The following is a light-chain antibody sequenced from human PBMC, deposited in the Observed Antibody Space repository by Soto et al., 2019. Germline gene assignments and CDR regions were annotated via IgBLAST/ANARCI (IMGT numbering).Light chain of an antibody. J-gene: IGKJ1*01. CDR3: QHLDTYWP. CDR2: DAS. V-gene: IGKV1-5*01. Sequence: IQMTQSPSTLSASVGDRVTITCRASHNIAKWLAWYQQKPGRAPRLLIYDASTLQTGVPSRFGGSGSGTEFTLTISGLRPDDFATYYCQHLDTYWPFGQGTKVEIK. CDR1: HNIAKW.